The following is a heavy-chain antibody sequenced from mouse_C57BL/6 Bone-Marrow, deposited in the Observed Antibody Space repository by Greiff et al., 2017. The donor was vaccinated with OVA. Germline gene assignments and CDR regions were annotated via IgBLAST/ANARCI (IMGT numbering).Heavy chain of an antibody. CDR2: INPGSGGT. Sequence: QVQLQQSGAELVRPGTSVKVSCKASGYAFTNYLIEWVKQRPGQGLEWIGVINPGSGGTNYNEKFKGKATLTADKSSSTAYMQLSSLTSEDSAVYCCARSTMVTTEGYYAMDYWGQGTSVTVSS. J-gene: IGHJ4*01. CDR1: GYAFTNYL. CDR3: ARSTMVTTEGYYAMDY. D-gene: IGHD2-2*01. V-gene: IGHV1-54*01.